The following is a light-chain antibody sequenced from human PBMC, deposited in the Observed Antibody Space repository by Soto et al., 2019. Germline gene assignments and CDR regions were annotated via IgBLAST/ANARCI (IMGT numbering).Light chain of an antibody. CDR3: QQSYSTPWT. CDR2: AAS. CDR1: QSISSY. J-gene: IGKJ1*01. V-gene: IGKV1-39*01. Sequence: DIQMTQSPSSLSASVGARVTITCRASQSISSYLNWYQQKPGKAPKLLIYAASSLQSGVPSRFSGSGSGKDFTLTISSLQPEDFATDYCQQSYSTPWTFGQGKKVELK.